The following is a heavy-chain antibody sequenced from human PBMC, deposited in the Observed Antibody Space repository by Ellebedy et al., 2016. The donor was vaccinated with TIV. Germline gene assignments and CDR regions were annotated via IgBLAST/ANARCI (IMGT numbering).Heavy chain of an antibody. CDR3: AILGGNDKFDY. V-gene: IGHV3-74*01. CDR1: GFTLSSRW. Sequence: GESLKISXAASGFTLSSRWMHWVRQAPGKGLVWVSRINKDGSDTTYADSVKGRFTISRDNSENTLYLQMNSLRAEDTAVYYCAILGGNDKFDYWGQGTLVTVSS. CDR2: INKDGSDT. J-gene: IGHJ4*02. D-gene: IGHD1-1*01.